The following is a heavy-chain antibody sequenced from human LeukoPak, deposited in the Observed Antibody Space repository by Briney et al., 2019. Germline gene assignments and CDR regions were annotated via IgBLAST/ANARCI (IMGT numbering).Heavy chain of an antibody. CDR3: ARGVVVVTAIPFDY. J-gene: IGHJ4*02. V-gene: IGHV1-18*01. CDR1: GYTFTRYG. D-gene: IGHD2-21*02. Sequence: GASVKVSCKASGYTFTRYGISWVRQAPGQRLEWMGWISAYNGNTNYAQKFQGRVTMTTDTSTSAAYMELRSLRSDDTAVYYCARGVVVVTAIPFDYWGQGTLVTVSS. CDR2: ISAYNGNT.